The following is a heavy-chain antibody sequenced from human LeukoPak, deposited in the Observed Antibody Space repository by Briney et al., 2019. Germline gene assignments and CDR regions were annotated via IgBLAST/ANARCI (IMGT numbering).Heavy chain of an antibody. D-gene: IGHD5-18*01. V-gene: IGHV3-30*02. CDR1: GFTFSGYG. CDR2: IRLDGSDE. Sequence: GGSLRLSCAASGFTFSGYGMHWVRQAPGKGPEWVAFIRLDGSDEYYGDSVKGRFTISRDNSKNTLYLQMNSLRPEDTAVYYCARDHSQNFDYWGQGTLVTVSS. CDR3: ARDHSQNFDY. J-gene: IGHJ4*02.